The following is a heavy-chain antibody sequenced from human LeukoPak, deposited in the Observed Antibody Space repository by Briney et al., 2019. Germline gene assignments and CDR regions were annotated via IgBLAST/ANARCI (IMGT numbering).Heavy chain of an antibody. D-gene: IGHD5-12*01. V-gene: IGHV3-20*04. Sequence: GGSLRLSCAASGFTFDDYGMSWVRQAPGKGLEWVSGISWNSETIGYADSVKGRFTISRDNAKNSLYLQMNSLRAEDTALYYCATNGGGDSGYGNFDYWGQGTLVTVSS. J-gene: IGHJ4*02. CDR3: ATNGGGDSGYGNFDY. CDR2: ISWNSETI. CDR1: GFTFDDYG.